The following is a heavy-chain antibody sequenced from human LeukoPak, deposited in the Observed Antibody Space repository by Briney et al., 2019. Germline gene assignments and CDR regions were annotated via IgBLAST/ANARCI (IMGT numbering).Heavy chain of an antibody. Sequence: GGSLRLSCAASGFTFSDHYMDWVRQAPGKGLVWVGRTRNKANSYTTEYAASVKGRFTISRDDSKNSLYLQMNSLKTEDTAVYYCARAGPAAATSEYFQHWGQGTLVTVSS. CDR2: TRNKANSYTT. V-gene: IGHV3-72*01. D-gene: IGHD6-13*01. J-gene: IGHJ1*01. CDR1: GFTFSDHY. CDR3: ARAGPAAATSEYFQH.